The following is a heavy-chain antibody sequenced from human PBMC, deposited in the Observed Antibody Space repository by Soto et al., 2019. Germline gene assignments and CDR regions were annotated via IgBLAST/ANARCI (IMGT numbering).Heavy chain of an antibody. D-gene: IGHD4-17*01. CDR1: GGSISSYY. J-gene: IGHJ4*01. Sequence: PSETLSLTCTVSGGSISSYYWSWIRQPPGKGLEWIGYIYYSGSTNYNPSLKSRVTISVDTSKNQFSLKLSSMTAADTAVYYCARHFYGGNSHDYWGQGTLVTVSS. CDR2: IYYSGST. V-gene: IGHV4-59*01. CDR3: ARHFYGGNSHDY.